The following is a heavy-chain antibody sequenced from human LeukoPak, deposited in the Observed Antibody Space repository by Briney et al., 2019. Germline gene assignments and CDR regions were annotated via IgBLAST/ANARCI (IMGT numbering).Heavy chain of an antibody. CDR3: ARAKRWVTTSPHFGPPPRGWFDP. Sequence: SETLSLTCAVYGGSFSGYYWSWIRQPPGKGLEWIGEINHSGSTNYNPSLKSRVTISVDTSKNQFSLKLSSVTAADTAVYYCARAKRWVTTSPHFGPPPRGWFDPWGQGTLVTVSS. CDR2: INHSGST. CDR1: GGSFSGYY. J-gene: IGHJ5*02. D-gene: IGHD4-17*01. V-gene: IGHV4-34*01.